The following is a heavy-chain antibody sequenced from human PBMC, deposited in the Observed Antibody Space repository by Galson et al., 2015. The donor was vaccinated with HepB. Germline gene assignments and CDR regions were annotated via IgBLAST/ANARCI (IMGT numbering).Heavy chain of an antibody. J-gene: IGHJ4*02. CDR3: ARGSHGDYDSSGYYTPLSDY. CDR1: GFTVSSNY. D-gene: IGHD3-22*01. V-gene: IGHV3-53*01. Sequence: SLRLSCAASGFTVSSNYMSWVRQAPGKGLEWVSIIYSGGNTYYADSVKGRFTISRDNSKNTLYLQMNSLRAEDTAVYYCARGSHGDYDSSGYYTPLSDYWGQGTLVTVSS. CDR2: IYSGGNT.